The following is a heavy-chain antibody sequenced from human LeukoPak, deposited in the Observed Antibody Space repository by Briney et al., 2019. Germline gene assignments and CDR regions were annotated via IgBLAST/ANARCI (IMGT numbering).Heavy chain of an antibody. CDR2: IWYDGSNK. CDR1: GFTFSSYG. D-gene: IGHD3-16*01. Sequence: GRTLRLSCAASGFTFSSYGMHWVRQAPGKGLEWVAVIWYDGSNKYYADSVKGRFTISRDNSKNTLYLQMNSLRAEDTAVYYCARQSISSLDYWGQGTLVTVSS. V-gene: IGHV3-33*01. CDR3: ARQSISSLDY. J-gene: IGHJ4*02.